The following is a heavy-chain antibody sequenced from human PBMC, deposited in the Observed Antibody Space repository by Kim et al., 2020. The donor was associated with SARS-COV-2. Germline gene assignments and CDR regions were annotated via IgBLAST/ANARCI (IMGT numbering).Heavy chain of an antibody. Sequence: GGSLRLSCAASGFTFDDYAMLWVRQPPGKGLEWVSLISGHGGYTYYADSVKGRFTISRDNSKNFLYLQMNSLRTEDTALYYCAKDKEGSTNWFDPWGQGTLVTVSS. V-gene: IGHV3-43*02. CDR1: GFTFDDYA. J-gene: IGHJ5*02. D-gene: IGHD3-10*01. CDR3: AKDKEGSTNWFDP. CDR2: ISGHGGYT.